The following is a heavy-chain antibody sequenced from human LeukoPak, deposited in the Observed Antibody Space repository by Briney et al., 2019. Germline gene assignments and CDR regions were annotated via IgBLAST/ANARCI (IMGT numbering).Heavy chain of an antibody. CDR2: IYYRRTT. Sequence: PSETLSLTCTVSGYSISSGYDWGWIRQPPGKGLEWIGSIYYRRTTYYNPSLKSRVTVSVDTSKNQFSLKLTSVTAADTAVYYCARDLRGTSAFDIWGQGTMVTVSS. J-gene: IGHJ3*02. V-gene: IGHV4-38-2*02. CDR1: GYSISSGYD. CDR3: ARDLRGTSAFDI. D-gene: IGHD3-10*01.